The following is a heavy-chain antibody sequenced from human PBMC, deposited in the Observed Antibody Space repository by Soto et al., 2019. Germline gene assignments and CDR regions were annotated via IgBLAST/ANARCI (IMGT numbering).Heavy chain of an antibody. D-gene: IGHD2-2*01. CDR1: GGSISSGGYS. J-gene: IGHJ6*02. Sequence: SETLSLTCAVSGGSISSGGYSWSWIRQPPGKGLEWIGYIYHSGSTYYNPSLKSRVTISVDRSKNQFSLKLSSMTAADTAVYYCASRSTSFGVVVPAGAAYYGMDVWGQGTTVTVSS. CDR3: ASRSTSFGVVVPAGAAYYGMDV. V-gene: IGHV4-30-2*01. CDR2: IYHSGST.